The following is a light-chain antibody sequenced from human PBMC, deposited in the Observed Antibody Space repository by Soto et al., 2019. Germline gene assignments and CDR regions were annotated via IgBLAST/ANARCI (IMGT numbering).Light chain of an antibody. J-gene: IGKJ1*01. V-gene: IGKV3-20*01. CDR3: QQYVTSPWT. CDR2: AAS. Sequence: EIVLTQSPGTLSLSPGERATLSCRASQSVSDIYLAWYQQKPGQAPRPLIYAASRRAAGIPDRSSGSGSGTDFALTISRLEPEDFAMYYCQQYVTSPWTFGQGTKVDIK. CDR1: QSVSDIY.